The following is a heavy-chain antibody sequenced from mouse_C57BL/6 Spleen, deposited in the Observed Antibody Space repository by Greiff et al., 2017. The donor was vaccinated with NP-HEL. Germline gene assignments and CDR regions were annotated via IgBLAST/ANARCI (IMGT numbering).Heavy chain of an antibody. J-gene: IGHJ1*03. V-gene: IGHV5-17*01. CDR3: ARGGSSPGYFDV. Sequence: EVMLVESGGGLVKPGGSLKLSCAASGFTFSDYGMHWVRQAPEKGLEWVAYISSGSSTIYYADTVKGRFTISRDNAKNTRFLQMTSLRSEDTAMYYCARGGSSPGYFDVWGTGTTVTVSS. CDR1: GFTFSDYG. CDR2: ISSGSSTI. D-gene: IGHD1-1*01.